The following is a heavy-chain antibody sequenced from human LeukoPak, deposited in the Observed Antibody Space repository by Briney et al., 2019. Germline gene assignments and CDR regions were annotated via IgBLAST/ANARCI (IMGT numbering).Heavy chain of an antibody. J-gene: IGHJ5*02. D-gene: IGHD5-12*01. Sequence: GGSLRLSCTASGFTFGDYAMSWVRQAPGEGLEGVGFIRSKGYGGTTEYAACGKGRFTIARDESKSIAYLQMNSLKTEDTAVYYCTRGLYSGYSNWFDPWGQGTLVTVSS. CDR1: GFTFGDYA. V-gene: IGHV3-49*04. CDR2: IRSKGYGGTT. CDR3: TRGLYSGYSNWFDP.